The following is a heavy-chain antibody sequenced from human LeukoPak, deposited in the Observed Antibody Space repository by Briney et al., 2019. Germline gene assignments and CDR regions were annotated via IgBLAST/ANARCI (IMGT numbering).Heavy chain of an antibody. CDR3: ARAHEKGGIAAAAMGG. V-gene: IGHV1-69*13. J-gene: IGHJ4*02. D-gene: IGHD6-13*01. CDR1: GGTFSSYA. CDR2: IIPIFGTA. Sequence: ASVKVSCKASGGTFSSYAISWVRQAPGQGLEWMGGIIPIFGTANYAPKFQGRVTITADESTSTAYMELSSLRSEDTAVYYCARAHEKGGIAAAAMGGWGQGTLVTVSS.